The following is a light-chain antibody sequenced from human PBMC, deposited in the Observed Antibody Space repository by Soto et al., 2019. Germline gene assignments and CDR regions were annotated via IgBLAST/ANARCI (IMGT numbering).Light chain of an antibody. Sequence: EIVLTQSPCTLSLSPGERATLSCRASQSGSSSYLAWYQRKPGQAPRLLIYDASTRATGVPARFSGSGSGTDFTLTISSLQAEDFAIYYCQQYHNWPPYTFGQGTRLEIK. CDR2: DAS. CDR1: QSGSSSY. J-gene: IGKJ5*01. V-gene: IGKV3-15*01. CDR3: QQYHNWPPYT.